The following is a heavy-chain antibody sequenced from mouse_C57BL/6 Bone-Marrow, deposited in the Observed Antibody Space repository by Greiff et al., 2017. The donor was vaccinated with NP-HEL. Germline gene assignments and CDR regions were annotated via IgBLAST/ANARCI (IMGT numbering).Heavy chain of an antibody. J-gene: IGHJ3*01. D-gene: IGHD3-2*02. Sequence: DVQLQESGPGLVKPSQSLSLTCSVTGYSITSGYYWNWIRQFPGNKLEWMGYISYDGSNNYNPSLKNPISITRDTSKNQFFLKLNSVTTEDTATYYCARGQLRPAWFAYWGQGTLVTVSA. CDR2: ISYDGSN. V-gene: IGHV3-6*01. CDR3: ARGQLRPAWFAY. CDR1: GYSITSGYY.